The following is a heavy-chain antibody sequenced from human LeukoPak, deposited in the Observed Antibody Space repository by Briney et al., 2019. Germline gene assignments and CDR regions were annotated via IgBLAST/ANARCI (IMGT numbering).Heavy chain of an antibody. Sequence: GGSLRLSCAASAFSFSTYGMAWVRHAPGKGLEWVSTISSGGRNTHYADSVKGRFTISRDSSKNTLYPQMNSLRAEDTAVYYCAKDLPLDYWGQGALVTVSS. CDR2: ISSGGRNT. V-gene: IGHV3-23*01. CDR3: AKDLPLDY. J-gene: IGHJ4*02. CDR1: AFSFSTYG.